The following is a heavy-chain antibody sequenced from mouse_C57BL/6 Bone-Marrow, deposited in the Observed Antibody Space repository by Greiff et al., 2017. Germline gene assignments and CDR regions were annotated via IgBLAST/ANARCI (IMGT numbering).Heavy chain of an antibody. J-gene: IGHJ1*03. CDR3: TPPPTVVAPFRYFDV. CDR1: GFNIKDYY. D-gene: IGHD1-1*01. Sequence: VQLKQSGAELVRPGASVKLSCTASGFNIKDYYMHWVKQRPEQGLEWIGRIDPEDGDTEYAPQFQGKATMTADTASNTAYLQLRSLTSEDTAVYYCTPPPTVVAPFRYFDVWGTGTTVTVSS. V-gene: IGHV14-1*01. CDR2: IDPEDGDT.